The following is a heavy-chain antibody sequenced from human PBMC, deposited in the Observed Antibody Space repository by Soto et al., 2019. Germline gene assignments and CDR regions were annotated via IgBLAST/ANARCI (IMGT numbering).Heavy chain of an antibody. V-gene: IGHV3-23*01. J-gene: IGHJ5*02. CDR3: ARGKGSSLIDWFDP. CDR1: GFIFSNYA. CDR2: VTGGGVT. Sequence: GGSLRLSCAASGFIFSNYAVAWVRQAPGKGLEWVSSVTGGGVTIYAASVSGRFTILRDNSKNMLYLQMNSLRDEDTAVYYCARGKGSSLIDWFDPWGQGTMVTVSS. D-gene: IGHD3-10*01.